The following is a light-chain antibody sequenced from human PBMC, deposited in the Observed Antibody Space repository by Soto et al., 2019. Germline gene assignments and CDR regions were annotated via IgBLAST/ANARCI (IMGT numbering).Light chain of an antibody. CDR3: QQYSSYST. Sequence: DLQMTQSPSTLSASVGDRVTITCRASQSISSWLAWYQQKPGKAPRLLIYKASSLQSGVPSRFSGSGSGTEFTLTISSLQPGDFATYYCQQYSSYSTFGQGTKVEIK. CDR1: QSISSW. J-gene: IGKJ1*01. V-gene: IGKV1-5*03. CDR2: KAS.